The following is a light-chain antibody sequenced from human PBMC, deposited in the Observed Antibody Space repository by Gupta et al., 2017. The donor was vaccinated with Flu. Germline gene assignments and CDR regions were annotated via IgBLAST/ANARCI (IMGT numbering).Light chain of an antibody. J-gene: IGKJ1*01. CDR2: NIS. CDR1: QSLVFSDGDTY. V-gene: IGKV2-30*01. Sequence: DVVMTQSPLSLSVTLGQPASISCRSSQSLVFSDGDTYLNWFQQRPGQSPRRLIHNISKRDAGVPYRFSGSGSGTEFTLTISRVEAEDVGVYYCMQGRQWLWTFGQGTKVESK. CDR3: MQGRQWLWT.